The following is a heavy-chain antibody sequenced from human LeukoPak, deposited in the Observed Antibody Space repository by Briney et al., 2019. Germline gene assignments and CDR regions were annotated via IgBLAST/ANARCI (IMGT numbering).Heavy chain of an antibody. CDR1: GFSFSEYA. D-gene: IGHD3-16*01. J-gene: IGHJ4*02. Sequence: GGSLRLSCVGSGFSFSEYAMSWVRRAPARGLEWVSSIRGGGDTFYGDSVKGRFTLSRDDSRNTVYLQMNNLRVEDTAIYYCAKANWVSNADAVWWGQGTLVTVSS. CDR2: IRGGGDT. CDR3: AKANWVSNADAVW. V-gene: IGHV3-23*01.